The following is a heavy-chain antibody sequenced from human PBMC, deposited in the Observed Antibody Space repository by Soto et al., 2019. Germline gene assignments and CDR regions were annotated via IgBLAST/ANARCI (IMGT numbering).Heavy chain of an antibody. CDR2: IIPIFGTA. V-gene: IGHV1-69*13. CDR3: AREEYSSSWELNYNWFDP. J-gene: IGHJ5*02. CDR1: GYTFTGYY. D-gene: IGHD6-13*01. Sequence: VASVKVSCKASGYTFTGYYMHWVRQAPGQGLEWMGGIIPIFGTANYAQKFQGRVTITADESTSTAYMELSSLRSEDTAVYYCAREEYSSSWELNYNWFDPWGQGTLVTVSS.